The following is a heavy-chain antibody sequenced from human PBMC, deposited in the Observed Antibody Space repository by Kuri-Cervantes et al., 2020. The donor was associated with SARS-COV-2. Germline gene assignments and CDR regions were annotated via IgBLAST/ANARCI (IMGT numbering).Heavy chain of an antibody. CDR3: ARYYRDAFDI. V-gene: IGHV3-30-3*01. CDR1: GFTFSSYS. CDR2: ISYDGSNK. J-gene: IGHJ3*02. Sequence: SCAASGFTFSSYSMHWVRQAPGKGLEWVAVISYDGSNKYYADSVKGRFTISRDNSKNTLYLQMNSLIAEDTAVYYCARYYRDAFDIWGQGTMVTVSS. D-gene: IGHD3-10*01.